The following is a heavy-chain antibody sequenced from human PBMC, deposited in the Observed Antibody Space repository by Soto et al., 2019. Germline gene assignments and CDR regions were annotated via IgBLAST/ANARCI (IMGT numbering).Heavy chain of an antibody. CDR3: ATAKLLLPWLFDY. J-gene: IGHJ4*02. CDR1: GFTFSSYA. V-gene: IGHV3-23*01. Sequence: PGGSLRLSCAASGFTFSSYAMSWVRQAPGKGLEWVSAISGSGGSTYYADSVKGRFTISRDNSKNKLFLQMNSLRAEDTAVYYCATAKLLLPWLFDYWGQGTLVTVSS. D-gene: IGHD2-15*01. CDR2: ISGSGGST.